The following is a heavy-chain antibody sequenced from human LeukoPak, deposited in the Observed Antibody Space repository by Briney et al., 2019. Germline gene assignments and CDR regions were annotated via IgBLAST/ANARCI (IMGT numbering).Heavy chain of an antibody. D-gene: IGHD1-1*01. CDR2: IRSSGSNT. J-gene: IGHJ4*02. V-gene: IGHV3-48*03. Sequence: GGSLRLSCAASGFTFSSYEMNWVRQAPGKGLEWVSYIRSSGSNTYYADSVKGRFTISRDNAKTSLYLQMNSLRAEDTAVYYCVRDLDSLAFFWGQGTLVTVSS. CDR3: VRDLDSLAFF. CDR1: GFTFSSYE.